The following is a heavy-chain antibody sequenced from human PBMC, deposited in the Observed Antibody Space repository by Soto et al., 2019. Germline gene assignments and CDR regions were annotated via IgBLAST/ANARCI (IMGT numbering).Heavy chain of an antibody. CDR1: GGSISSGGYY. CDR3: ARDPMTTGPGDDAFDI. CDR2: IYYSGST. J-gene: IGHJ3*02. D-gene: IGHD4-17*01. Sequence: SETLSLTCTVSGGSISSGGYYWSWIRQHPGKGLEWIGYIYYSGSTYYNPSLKSRVTISVDTSKNQFSLKLSSVTAADTAVYYCARDPMTTGPGDDAFDIWGQGTMVTVSS. V-gene: IGHV4-31*03.